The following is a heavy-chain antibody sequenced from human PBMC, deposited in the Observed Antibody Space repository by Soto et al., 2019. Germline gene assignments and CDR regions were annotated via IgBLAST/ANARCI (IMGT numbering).Heavy chain of an antibody. CDR2: IRSDGGEK. D-gene: IGHD2-21*01. V-gene: IGHV3-7*03. CDR1: GFAFIGFW. Sequence: EVQLVESGGALVQPGGSLRLSCAASGFAFIGFWMTWVRQAPGKGLESVANIRSDGGEKNYVDSVRGRFTISRDNAKNSLYLQMDDLGADYTAIFCGATDLWRPVHWGQGTLVTVSS. J-gene: IGHJ4*02. CDR3: ATDLWRPVH.